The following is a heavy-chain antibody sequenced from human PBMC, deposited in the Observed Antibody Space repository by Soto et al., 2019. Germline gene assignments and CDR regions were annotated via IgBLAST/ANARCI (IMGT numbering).Heavy chain of an antibody. CDR2: ISAYNGNT. Sequence: QVQLVQSGAEVKKPGASVKVSCKASGYTFTSYGISWVQQAPGQGLEWMGWISAYNGNTNYAQKLQGRVTMTTDTSTSTAYMELRSLRSDDTAVYYCARDNRVDIVAASWRYWGQGTLVTVSS. J-gene: IGHJ4*02. V-gene: IGHV1-18*01. CDR3: ARDNRVDIVAASWRY. CDR1: GYTFTSYG. D-gene: IGHD5-12*01.